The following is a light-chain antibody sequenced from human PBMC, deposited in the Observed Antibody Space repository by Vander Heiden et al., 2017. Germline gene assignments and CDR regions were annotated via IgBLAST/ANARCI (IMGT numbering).Light chain of an antibody. J-gene: IGKJ4*01. CDR3: QQRSNWPPLT. V-gene: IGKV3-11*01. CDR2: DAS. Sequence: EIVLTQSPATLSLSPGERATLSCRASQSISTYLAWYQQKPGQAPRLLIYDASIRATGIPARFSGSGSGTDFTLTFTSLEPEDFAVYYCQQRSNWPPLTFGGGTKVEIK. CDR1: QSISTY.